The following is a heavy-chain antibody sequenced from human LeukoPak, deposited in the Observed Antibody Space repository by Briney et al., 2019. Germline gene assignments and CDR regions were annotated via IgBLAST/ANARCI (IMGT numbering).Heavy chain of an antibody. CDR3: TRTGLVTTAFDP. Sequence: ASVKVSCKASGCTFTNYDINWVRQATGQGLEWMGWMHPNSGNTGYAQKFQGRVTMTRNTSISTAYMELSSLRSEDTAVYYCTRTGLVTTAFDPWGQGTLVTVSS. D-gene: IGHD4-11*01. J-gene: IGHJ5*02. V-gene: IGHV1-8*01. CDR1: GCTFTNYD. CDR2: MHPNSGNT.